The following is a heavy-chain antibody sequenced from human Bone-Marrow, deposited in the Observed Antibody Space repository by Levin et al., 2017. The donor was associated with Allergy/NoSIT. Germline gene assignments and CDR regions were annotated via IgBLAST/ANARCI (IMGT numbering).Heavy chain of an antibody. Sequence: PGGSLRLSCAVSGFTFNDYAMSWVRLAPGKGLEWVSGFDGDTHYADSVKGRFTISTDRFKNTLYLQMDSLRAEDTAIYYCAKDYPRTGVTSSALFDCWGQGTLVTVSS. D-gene: IGHD2-21*02. CDR1: GFTFNDYA. J-gene: IGHJ4*02. CDR3: AKDYPRTGVTSSALFDC. V-gene: IGHV3-23*01. CDR2: FDGDT.